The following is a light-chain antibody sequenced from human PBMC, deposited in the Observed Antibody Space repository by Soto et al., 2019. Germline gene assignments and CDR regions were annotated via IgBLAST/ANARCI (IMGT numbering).Light chain of an antibody. Sequence: QSVLTQPPSVSGAPGQRVTISCTGSSSNIGAGFDVHWYQHLPGTAPKLLIYGTSNRPSGVPDRFSGSKSGASASLAITGLQAEDESDYYCQSYDSSLSAWVFGGGTKLT. J-gene: IGLJ3*02. V-gene: IGLV1-40*01. CDR2: GTS. CDR1: SSNIGAGFD. CDR3: QSYDSSLSAWV.